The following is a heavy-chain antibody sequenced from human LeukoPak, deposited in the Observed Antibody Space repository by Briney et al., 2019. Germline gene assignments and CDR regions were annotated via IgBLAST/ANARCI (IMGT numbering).Heavy chain of an antibody. CDR3: AKEVGDSSSWSDAFDI. V-gene: IGHV3-23*01. D-gene: IGHD6-13*01. Sequence: EPGGSLRLSCAASGFTFSSYAMSWVRQAPGKGLEWVSAISGSGGSTYYADSVKGRFTISRGNSKNTLYLQMNSLRAEDTAVYYCAKEVGDSSSWSDAFDIWGQGTMVTVSS. CDR1: GFTFSSYA. J-gene: IGHJ3*02. CDR2: ISGSGGST.